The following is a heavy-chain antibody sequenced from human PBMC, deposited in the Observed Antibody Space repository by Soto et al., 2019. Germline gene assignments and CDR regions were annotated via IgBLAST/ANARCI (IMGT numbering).Heavy chain of an antibody. CDR2: INAGNGNT. J-gene: IGHJ4*02. V-gene: IGHV1-3*05. D-gene: IGHD2-21*02. CDR1: GYTFTSYA. CDR3: ARSIVVVTALDY. Sequence: QVQLVQSGAEEKKPGASVKVPCKASGYTFTSYAMHWVRQAPGQRLEWMGWINAGNGNTKYSQKFQGRVTITRDTSASTAYMELSSLSSEDTAVYYGARSIVVVTALDYLGQGTLVTVSS.